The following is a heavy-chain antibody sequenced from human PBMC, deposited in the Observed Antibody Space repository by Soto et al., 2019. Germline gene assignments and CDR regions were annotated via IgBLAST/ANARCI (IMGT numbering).Heavy chain of an antibody. V-gene: IGHV1-46*03. Sequence: ASVKVSCKASGYTFTSYYMHWVRQAPGQGLEWMGIINPSGGSTSYAQKFQGRVTMTRDTSTSTVYMELSSLRSEDTAVYYCARAKLYGLGSYYKLGPAFDIWGQGTMVTVSS. CDR2: INPSGGST. D-gene: IGHD3-10*01. CDR3: ARAKLYGLGSYYKLGPAFDI. CDR1: GYTFTSYY. J-gene: IGHJ3*02.